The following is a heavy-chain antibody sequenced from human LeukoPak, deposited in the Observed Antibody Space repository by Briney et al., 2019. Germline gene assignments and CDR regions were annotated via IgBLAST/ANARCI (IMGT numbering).Heavy chain of an antibody. Sequence: SETLSLTCAVYGGSFSGYYWSWIRQPPGKGLEWIGEINHSGSTNYNPSLKSRVTISVDTSKNQFSLKLSSVTAADTAVYYCARGGGGGSYYFAPQTEYFQHWGQGTLVTVSS. CDR3: ARGGGGGSYYFAPQTEYFQH. D-gene: IGHD1-26*01. V-gene: IGHV4-34*01. J-gene: IGHJ1*01. CDR1: GGSFSGYY. CDR2: INHSGST.